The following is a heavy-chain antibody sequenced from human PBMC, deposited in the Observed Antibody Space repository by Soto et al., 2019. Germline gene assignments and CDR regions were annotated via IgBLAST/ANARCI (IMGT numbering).Heavy chain of an antibody. V-gene: IGHV3-15*01. CDR1: GFTFSNSW. J-gene: IGHJ4*02. D-gene: IGHD2-2*01. Sequence: GGSLRVSCAASGFTFSNSWMSWVRQAPGKGLEWVGRIKSKTDGGTTDYAAPVKGRFTISRDDSKNTLYLQMNSLKTEDTAVYYCTTDLEGPTGHCSSTSCYGYWGQGTLVTVSS. CDR3: TTDLEGPTGHCSSTSCYGY. CDR2: IKSKTDGGTT.